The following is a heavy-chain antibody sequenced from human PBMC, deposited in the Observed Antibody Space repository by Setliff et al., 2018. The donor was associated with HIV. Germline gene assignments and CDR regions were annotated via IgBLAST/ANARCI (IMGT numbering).Heavy chain of an antibody. J-gene: IGHJ3*02. CDR2: INPNNGAT. Sequence: ASVKVSCKASGYSFSGYYMSWIRQAPGQALEWMGRINPNNGATEYAQKFQGRVTMTSDSLTSTAHMELTRLRSDDTAVYYCARVSSFNKIIREAFDIWGQGTLVTVSS. D-gene: IGHD3-10*01. CDR3: ARVSSFNKIIREAFDI. V-gene: IGHV1-2*06. CDR1: GYSFSGYY.